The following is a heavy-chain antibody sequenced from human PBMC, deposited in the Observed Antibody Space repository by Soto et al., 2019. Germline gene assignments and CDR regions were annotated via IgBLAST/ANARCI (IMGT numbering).Heavy chain of an antibody. CDR1: GGSFSGYY. Sequence: SETLSLTCAVYGGSFSGYYWSWIRQPPGKGLEWIGEINHSGSTNYNPSLKSRVTISVDTSKNQFSLKLSSVTAADTAVYYCARRRRFPRYCSGGSCYNYYYYGMDVWGQGTTVTVSS. D-gene: IGHD2-15*01. CDR2: INHSGST. CDR3: ARRRRFPRYCSGGSCYNYYYYGMDV. J-gene: IGHJ6*02. V-gene: IGHV4-34*01.